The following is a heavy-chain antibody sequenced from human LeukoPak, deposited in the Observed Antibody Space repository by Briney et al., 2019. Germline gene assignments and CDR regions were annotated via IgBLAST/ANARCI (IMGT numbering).Heavy chain of an antibody. CDR2: INHSGST. D-gene: IGHD1-26*01. Sequence: SETLSLTCAVYGGSLSGYYWSWIRQPPGKGLEWIGEINHSGSTNYNPSLKSRVTISVDTSKNQFSLKLSSVTAADTAVYYCARVRVVGATTRNFIDYWGQGTLVTVSS. CDR3: ARVRVVGATTRNFIDY. CDR1: GGSLSGYY. J-gene: IGHJ4*02. V-gene: IGHV4-34*01.